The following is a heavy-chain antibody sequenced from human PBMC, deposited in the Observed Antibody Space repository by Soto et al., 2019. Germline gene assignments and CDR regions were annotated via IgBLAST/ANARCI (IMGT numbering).Heavy chain of an antibody. V-gene: IGHV4-59*01. CDR2: IYYSGST. D-gene: IGHD6-13*01. Sequence: TSETLSLTCTVSGGSISSYYWSWIRQPPGKGLEWIGYIYYSGSTNYNPSLKSRVTISVDTSKNQFSLKLSSVTAADTAVYYCARGASSSWYPNYYYYGMDVWGQGTTVTVSS. CDR3: ARGASSSWYPNYYYYGMDV. J-gene: IGHJ6*02. CDR1: GGSISSYY.